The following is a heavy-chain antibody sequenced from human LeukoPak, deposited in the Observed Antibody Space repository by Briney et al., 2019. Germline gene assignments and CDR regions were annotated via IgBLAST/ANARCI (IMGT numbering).Heavy chain of an antibody. CDR1: GFTFNIFW. CDR2: IKEDGSVK. J-gene: IGHJ5*02. V-gene: IGHV3-7*04. Sequence: GGSLRLSCAASGFTFNIFWMSWVRQAPGKGLEWVANIKEDGSVKYYVDSVKGRFTISRDNDKNSLYLQMNRLRGEDTAVYYCARAPAGSGSWFDPWGEGTLVTVSS. D-gene: IGHD3-10*01. CDR3: ARAPAGSGSWFDP.